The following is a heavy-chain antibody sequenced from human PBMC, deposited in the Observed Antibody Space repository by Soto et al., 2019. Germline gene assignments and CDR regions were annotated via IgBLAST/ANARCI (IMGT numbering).Heavy chain of an antibody. CDR3: ARHGRNTKIVILRHYATDF. V-gene: IGHV4-39*01. CDR2: ILYSGDT. J-gene: IGHJ6*02. D-gene: IGHD3-22*01. CDR1: SGSISSNSYL. Sequence: SETLSLTCSVSSGSISSNSYLWGWIRQPPGKGLEWIGAILYSGDTYYSESLKSRVTMSVDTAKNQFSLKLNSVTAADTAVYYCARHGRNTKIVILRHYATDFWVQGTAVTVS.